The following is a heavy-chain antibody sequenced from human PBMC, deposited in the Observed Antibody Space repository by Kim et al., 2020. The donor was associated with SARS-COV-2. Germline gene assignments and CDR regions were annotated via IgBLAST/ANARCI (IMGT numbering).Heavy chain of an antibody. J-gene: IGHJ5*02. CDR2: ISRDGSYV. Sequence: GGSLRLSCVASGFSLGTYAMNWVRQAPGKGPEWVSYISRDGSYVSYVDSVKGRFTISRDNGKNSLFLQMNGLNDDDTAVYYCSRGNLDLWGQGALVTVSS. CDR1: GFSLGTYA. CDR3: SRGNLDL. V-gene: IGHV3-48*02.